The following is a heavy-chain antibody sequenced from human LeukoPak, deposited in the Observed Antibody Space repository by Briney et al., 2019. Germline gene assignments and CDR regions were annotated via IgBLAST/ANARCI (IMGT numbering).Heavy chain of an antibody. J-gene: IGHJ3*02. CDR1: GYTFTGYY. V-gene: IGHV1-2*02. CDR2: INPNSGGT. Sequence: GASVKVSCKASGYTFTGYYMHWVRQAPGQGLEWMGWINPNSGGTNYAQKFQGRVTMTRDTSISTAYMELRSLRSDDTADYYCARGGRWELPRPYAFDIWGQGTMVTVSS. CDR3: ARGGRWELPRPYAFDI. D-gene: IGHD1-26*01.